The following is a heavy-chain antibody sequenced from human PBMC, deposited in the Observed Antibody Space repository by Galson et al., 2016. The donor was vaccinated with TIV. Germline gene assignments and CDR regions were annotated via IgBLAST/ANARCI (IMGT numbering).Heavy chain of an antibody. D-gene: IGHD5-24*01. CDR1: GFPFSDHG. CDR2: SSFDGGIE. CDR3: AKDHRDGYNYFYYFDS. V-gene: IGHV3-30*18. Sequence: SLRLSCAASGFPFSDHGMHWVRQAPGKGLEWLSLSSFDGGIEYHADSVKGRFTISRDNSRNTLYLQMDRLRVDDTAIYYCAKDHRDGYNYFYYFDSWGQGTLVTVSS. J-gene: IGHJ4*02.